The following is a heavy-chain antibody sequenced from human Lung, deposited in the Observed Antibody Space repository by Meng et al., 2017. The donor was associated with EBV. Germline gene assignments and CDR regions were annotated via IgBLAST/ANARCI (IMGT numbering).Heavy chain of an antibody. Sequence: GPPQESGPGLVKPSQTLSLTCTVSGGSISSGGHYWSWIRQHPGKSLEWIGYIYYSGSTYYNPSLKSLVSISVDTSNNQFSLKLSSVTAADTAVYYCARAVDTGYFDYWGQGTLVTVSS. J-gene: IGHJ4*02. CDR1: GGSISSGGHY. CDR3: ARAVDTGYFDY. D-gene: IGHD5-18*01. V-gene: IGHV4-31*01. CDR2: IYYSGST.